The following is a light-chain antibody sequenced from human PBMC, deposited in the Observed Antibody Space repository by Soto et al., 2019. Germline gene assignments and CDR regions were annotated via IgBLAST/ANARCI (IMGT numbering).Light chain of an antibody. V-gene: IGLV1-47*02. CDR1: TSNIGTFY. CDR3: AAWDDNLNAYV. CDR2: LGD. J-gene: IGLJ1*01. Sequence: QSALTQPPSASSTPGQTVTISCSGSTSNIGTFYVYWHQHLPGTAPKLLIYLGDQRASGVSDRFSGSKSGTSASLAINGLRSDDEADYYCAAWDDNLNAYVFGSGTKVTVL.